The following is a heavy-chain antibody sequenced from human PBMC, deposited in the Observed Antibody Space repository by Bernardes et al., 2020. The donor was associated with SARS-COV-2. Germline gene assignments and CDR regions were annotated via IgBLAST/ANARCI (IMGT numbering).Heavy chain of an antibody. CDR2: INEDGTIT. Sequence: GGSLRLSCAASGFTFSSFWMHWVRQVPGKGLVWVSRINEDGTITDYADSVKGRFTISRDNARNTLFLQMNSLRAEDTAVYYCARDVVGKEDFWGQGTLVTVSS. V-gene: IGHV3-74*01. J-gene: IGHJ4*02. D-gene: IGHD2-15*01. CDR3: ARDVVGKEDF. CDR1: GFTFSSFW.